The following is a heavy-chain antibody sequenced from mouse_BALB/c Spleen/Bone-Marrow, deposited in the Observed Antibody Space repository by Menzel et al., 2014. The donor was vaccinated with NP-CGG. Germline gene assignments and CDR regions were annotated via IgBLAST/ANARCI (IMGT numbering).Heavy chain of an antibody. V-gene: IGHV3-8*02. Sequence: EVQRVESGPSLVKPSQTLSLTCSVTGDSITSGYWNWIRKFPGNKLEYMGYISYSGNTYYNPSLISRISITRDTSKNQYYLQLNSVTTEDTATYYCTRDYYGSWGQGTTLTVSS. CDR2: ISYSGNT. J-gene: IGHJ2*01. CDR1: GDSITSGY. D-gene: IGHD1-2*01. CDR3: TRDYYGS.